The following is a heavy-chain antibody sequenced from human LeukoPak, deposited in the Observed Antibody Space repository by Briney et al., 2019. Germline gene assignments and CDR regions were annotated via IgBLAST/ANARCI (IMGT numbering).Heavy chain of an antibody. CDR1: GFTFSNYA. D-gene: IGHD3-9*01. V-gene: IGHV3-30-3*01. Sequence: GGSLILSCAASGFTFSNYAMHWVRQAPGKGLEWVAVISYDGSNKYYADSVKGRFTISRDNSKNTLYLQMNSLRAEDTAVYYCARDQTRTYYDILTGYYLDDYWGQGTLVTVSS. CDR3: ARDQTRTYYDILTGYYLDDY. J-gene: IGHJ4*02. CDR2: ISYDGSNK.